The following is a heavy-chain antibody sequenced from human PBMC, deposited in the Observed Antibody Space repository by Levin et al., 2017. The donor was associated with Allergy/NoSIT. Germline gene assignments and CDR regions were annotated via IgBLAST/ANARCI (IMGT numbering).Heavy chain of an antibody. V-gene: IGHV3-53*01. D-gene: IGHD1-26*01. Sequence: PGESLKISCAASGFTVSSNYMSWVRQAPGKGLEWVSVIYSGGSTYYADSVKGRFTISRDNSKNTLYLQMNSLRAEDTAVYYCARDARSIVGATDYYYGMDDWGQGTTVTVSS. CDR2: IYSGGST. J-gene: IGHJ6*02. CDR1: GFTVSSNY. CDR3: ARDARSIVGATDYYYGMDD.